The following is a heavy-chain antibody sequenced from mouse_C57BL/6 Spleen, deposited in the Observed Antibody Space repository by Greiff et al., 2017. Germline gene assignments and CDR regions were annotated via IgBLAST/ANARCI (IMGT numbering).Heavy chain of an antibody. D-gene: IGHD2-1*01. CDR1: GFAFSSYA. J-gene: IGHJ2*01. V-gene: IGHV5-9-1*02. CDR2: ISSGGDYI. Sequence: EVMLVESGEGLVKPGGSLKLSCAASGFAFSSYAMSWVRQTPEKRLEWVAYISSGGDYIYYADTVKGRFTISRDNARNTLYLQMSSLKSEDTAMYYCTRDYGNLDYWGQGTTLTVSS. CDR3: TRDYGNLDY.